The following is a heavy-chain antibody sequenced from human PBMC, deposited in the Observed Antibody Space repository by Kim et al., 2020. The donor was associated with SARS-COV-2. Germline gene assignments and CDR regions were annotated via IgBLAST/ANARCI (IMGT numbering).Heavy chain of an antibody. CDR3: ARAYSSSWYGYWYDSSGYKRVLDY. CDR1: GDSVSSNSAA. J-gene: IGHJ4*02. D-gene: IGHD6-13*01. CDR2: TYYRSKWYN. V-gene: IGHV6-1*01. Sequence: SQTLSLTCGIPGDSVSSNSAAWNWIRQSPSRGLEWLGRTYYRSKWYNDYAVSVKSRLTINPDTSKNQFSLQLNSVTPEDTAVYYCARAYSSSWYGYWYDSSGYKRVLDYWGQGALVTVST.